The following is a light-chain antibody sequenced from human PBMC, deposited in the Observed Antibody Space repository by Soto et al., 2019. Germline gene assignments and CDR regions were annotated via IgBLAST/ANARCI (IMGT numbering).Light chain of an antibody. V-gene: IGKV3-15*01. CDR3: QQYNSWPLT. CDR2: GAS. CDR1: QSISNS. Sequence: EIVMTQSPATLSVSPGERVTLSCRTSQSISNSLAWYQQKPGQAPRLLIYGASTRATGIPARFSGSGSGTEFTLTISSLQSEDFAVYHCQQYNSWPLTFDGGTKVEIK. J-gene: IGKJ4*01.